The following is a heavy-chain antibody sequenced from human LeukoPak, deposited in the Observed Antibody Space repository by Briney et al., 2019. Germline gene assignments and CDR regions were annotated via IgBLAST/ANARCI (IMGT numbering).Heavy chain of an antibody. CDR1: GFTFSGYA. V-gene: IGHV3-23*01. CDR3: AKRLYGSGGYYEFDY. J-gene: IGHJ4*02. D-gene: IGHD3-10*01. CDR2: VSGGGGST. Sequence: GGSLRLSCAASGFTFSGYAMTWVRQAPGKGLEWLSTVSGGGGSTSYADSVKGRFTISRDNPKNTLHLQMNSLRAEDTAVYYCAKRLYGSGGYYEFDYWGQGTLVTVAS.